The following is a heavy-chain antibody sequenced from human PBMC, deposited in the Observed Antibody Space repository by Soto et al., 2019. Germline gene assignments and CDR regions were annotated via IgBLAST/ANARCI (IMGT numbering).Heavy chain of an antibody. J-gene: IGHJ4*02. D-gene: IGHD6-6*01. CDR3: ARDPRAARPQYYFDY. Sequence: GSLRLSCAASGFTFSSYSMNWVRQAPGKGLEWVSSISSSSSYIYYADSVKGRFTISRDNAKNSLYLQMNSLRAEDTAVYYCARDPRAARPQYYFDYWGQGTLVTVSS. CDR2: ISSSSSYI. CDR1: GFTFSSYS. V-gene: IGHV3-21*01.